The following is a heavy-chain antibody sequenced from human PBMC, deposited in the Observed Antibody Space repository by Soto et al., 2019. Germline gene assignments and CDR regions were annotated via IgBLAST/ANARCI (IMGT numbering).Heavy chain of an antibody. J-gene: IGHJ4*02. V-gene: IGHV1-18*01. CDR1: GYTFTSYG. D-gene: IGHD6-13*01. CDR2: ISAYNGNT. CDR3: ARDQSKEYSSSWYVDY. Sequence: ASVKVSCKASGYTFTSYGISWVRQAPGQGLEWMGWISAYNGNTNYAQKLQGRGTMTTDTSTSTAYMELRSLGSDDTAVYYCARDQSKEYSSSWYVDYWGQGTLVTVSS.